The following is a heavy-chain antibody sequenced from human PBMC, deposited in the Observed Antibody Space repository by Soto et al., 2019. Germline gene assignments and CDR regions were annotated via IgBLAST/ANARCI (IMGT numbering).Heavy chain of an antibody. CDR1: GGSISSGGYY. Sequence: PSETLSLTCTVSGGSISSGGYYWSWIRQHPGKGLEWIGYIYYSGSTYYNPSLKSRVTIPVDTSKNQFSLKLSSVTAADTAVYYCARDGGSYSSSWYRGAYYYYGMDVWGQGTTVTVSS. V-gene: IGHV4-31*03. D-gene: IGHD6-13*01. CDR3: ARDGGSYSSSWYRGAYYYYGMDV. CDR2: IYYSGST. J-gene: IGHJ6*02.